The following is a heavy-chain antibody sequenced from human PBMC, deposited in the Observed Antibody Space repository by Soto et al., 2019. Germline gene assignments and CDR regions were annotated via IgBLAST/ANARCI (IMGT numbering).Heavy chain of an antibody. D-gene: IGHD3-10*01. CDR3: AKDLITMVRGAAFPYYYYGMDV. V-gene: IGHV3-23*01. J-gene: IGHJ6*02. CDR1: GFTFSSYA. Sequence: GGSLRLSCAASGFTFSSYAMSWVRQAPGKGLEWVSAISGSGGSTYYADSVKGRFTISRDNSKNTLYLQMNSLRAEDTAVYYCAKDLITMVRGAAFPYYYYGMDVWGQGTTVTVSS. CDR2: ISGSGGST.